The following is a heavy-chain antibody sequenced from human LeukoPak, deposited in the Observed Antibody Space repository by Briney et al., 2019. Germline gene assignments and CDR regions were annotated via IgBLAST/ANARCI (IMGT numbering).Heavy chain of an antibody. V-gene: IGHV3-23*01. Sequence: QPGGSLRLSCAASGFTFSSYAMTWVRQAPGKGLEWVSSINNGGTDTYYADSVKGRFTISRDNSKNTLYLQMNSLTAEDTAVYYCAKRSRTEYYFDSWGQGTLVTVSS. CDR2: INNGGTDT. J-gene: IGHJ4*02. CDR3: AKRSRTEYYFDS. CDR1: GFTFSSYA.